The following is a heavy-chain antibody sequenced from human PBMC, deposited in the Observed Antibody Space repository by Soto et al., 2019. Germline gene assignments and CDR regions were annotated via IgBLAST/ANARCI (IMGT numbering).Heavy chain of an antibody. Sequence: QLQLQESGPGLVKPSETLSLSCTVSGGSITSSSYWGWIRQPPGKGLEWIGSIYSTGNTYYNPSLKGRVTISADTSKNQFSLNLSSVTAADTAVYYCRSSSRYSTDVWGQGTTVYFSS. D-gene: IGHD6-13*01. CDR3: RSSSRYSTDV. CDR1: GGSITSSSY. CDR2: IYSTGNT. V-gene: IGHV4-39*01. J-gene: IGHJ6*02.